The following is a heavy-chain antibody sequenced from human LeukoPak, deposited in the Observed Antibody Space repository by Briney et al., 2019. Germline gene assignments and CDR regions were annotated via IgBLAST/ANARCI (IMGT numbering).Heavy chain of an antibody. D-gene: IGHD6-25*01. CDR1: GGSFSGYY. Sequence: SETLSLTCAVYGGSFSGYYWSWIRQPPGKGLEWIGEINHSGSTNYNPSLKSRVTISVDTSKNQFSLKLSSVSAADTAVYYCARRGYGREFDYWGQGTLVTVSS. CDR3: ARRGYGREFDY. V-gene: IGHV4-34*01. CDR2: INHSGST. J-gene: IGHJ4*02.